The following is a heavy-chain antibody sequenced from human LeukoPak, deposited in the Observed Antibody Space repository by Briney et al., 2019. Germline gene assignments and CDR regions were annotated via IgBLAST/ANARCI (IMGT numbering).Heavy chain of an antibody. Sequence: PGGSLRLSCAASGFTFSSYGMHWVRLAPGKGLEWVAVISYDGSNKYYADSVKGRFTISRDNSKNTLYLQMNSLRAEDTAVYYCAKAYYYDSSGYYHDAFDIWGQGTMVTVSS. V-gene: IGHV3-30*18. CDR1: GFTFSSYG. J-gene: IGHJ3*02. CDR2: ISYDGSNK. D-gene: IGHD3-22*01. CDR3: AKAYYYDSSGYYHDAFDI.